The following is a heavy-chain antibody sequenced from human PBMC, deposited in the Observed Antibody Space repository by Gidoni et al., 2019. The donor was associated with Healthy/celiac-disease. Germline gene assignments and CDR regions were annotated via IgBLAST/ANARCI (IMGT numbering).Heavy chain of an antibody. CDR3: ARDARLITGTPDHYYYYCMDV. CDR1: GYTFTGYY. D-gene: IGHD1-7*01. J-gene: IGHJ6*03. V-gene: IGHV1-2*04. Sequence: QGQLVKSGAEVKKHGASVKVSCKASGYTFTGYYRHWGRQAPGQGLEWMGWINPNSGGTNYTQKFQGWVTMTRDTSISTAYMELSRLRSDGTAVYYCARDARLITGTPDHYYYYCMDVWGKGTTVTVSS. CDR2: INPNSGGT.